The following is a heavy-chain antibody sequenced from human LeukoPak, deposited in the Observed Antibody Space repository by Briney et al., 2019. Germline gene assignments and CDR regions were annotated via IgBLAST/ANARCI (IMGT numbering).Heavy chain of an antibody. CDR2: INWNGGST. CDR3: ARVYGDYELDY. Sequence: GGSLRLSCAASGFTFDDYGMSWVRQAPGKGLEWVSGINWNGGSTGYADSVKGRFTISRDNAKNSLYLQMSSLRAEDTALYYCARVYGDYELDYWGQGTLVTVSS. CDR1: GFTFDDYG. J-gene: IGHJ4*02. V-gene: IGHV3-20*04. D-gene: IGHD4-17*01.